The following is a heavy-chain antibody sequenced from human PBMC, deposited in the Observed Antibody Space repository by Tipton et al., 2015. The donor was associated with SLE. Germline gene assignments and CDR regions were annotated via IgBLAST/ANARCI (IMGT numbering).Heavy chain of an antibody. Sequence: TLSLTRTVSGGYISSYYWSWIRQPPGKGLEWIGYIYYSGSTNYNPSLKSRVTISVDTSKNQFSLKLSSVTAADTAVYYCARHYGPMDVWGKGTTVTVSS. CDR3: ARHYGPMDV. CDR2: IYYSGST. D-gene: IGHD4-17*01. J-gene: IGHJ6*03. V-gene: IGHV4-59*08. CDR1: GGYISSYY.